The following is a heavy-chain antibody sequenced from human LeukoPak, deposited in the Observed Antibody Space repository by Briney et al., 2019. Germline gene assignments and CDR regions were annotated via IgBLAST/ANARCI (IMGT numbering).Heavy chain of an antibody. CDR1: GGSISSYY. D-gene: IGHD3-9*01. CDR3: AKGDILTGYYVYYFDY. Sequence: SETLSLTCTVSGGSISSYYWSWIRQPPGKGLEWIGYIYYSGSTNYNPSLKSRVTISVDTSKNQFSLKLSSVTAADTAVYYCAKGDILTGYYVYYFDYWGQGTLVTVSS. V-gene: IGHV4-59*01. CDR2: IYYSGST. J-gene: IGHJ4*02.